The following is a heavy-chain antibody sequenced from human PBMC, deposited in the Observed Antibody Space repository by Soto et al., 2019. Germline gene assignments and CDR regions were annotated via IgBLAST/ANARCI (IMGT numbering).Heavy chain of an antibody. CDR2: IVVGSGNT. CDR1: GFTFTSSA. D-gene: IGHD2-15*01. Sequence: ASVKVSCKASGFTFTSSAVQWVRQARGQRLEWIGWIVVGSGNTNYAQKFQERVTITRDMSTSTAYMELSSLRSEDTAVYYCAAVDRLNPYCSGGSCYSDEWGQGTLVTVSS. CDR3: AAVDRLNPYCSGGSCYSDE. J-gene: IGHJ4*02. V-gene: IGHV1-58*01.